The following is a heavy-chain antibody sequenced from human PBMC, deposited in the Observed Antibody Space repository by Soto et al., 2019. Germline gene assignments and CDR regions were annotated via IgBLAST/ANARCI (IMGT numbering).Heavy chain of an antibody. D-gene: IGHD3-22*01. V-gene: IGHV5-51*01. CDR2: IYPGDSDT. J-gene: IGHJ3*02. CDR3: ARLWPPMIVGGTGAFDI. Sequence: PGESLKISCKCSGYSFTSYWIGWVRQMPGKGLEWMGIIYPGDSDTRYSPSFQGQVTISADKSISTAYLQWSSLKASDTAMYYCARLWPPMIVGGTGAFDIWGQGTMVTVSS. CDR1: GYSFTSYW.